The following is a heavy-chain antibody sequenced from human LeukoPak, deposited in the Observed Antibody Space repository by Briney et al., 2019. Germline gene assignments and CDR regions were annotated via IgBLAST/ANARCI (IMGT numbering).Heavy chain of an antibody. CDR2: ISWNSGSI. CDR3: AKDFFPVYYYDSSGYDVTAFDI. D-gene: IGHD3-22*01. Sequence: GGSLRLSCAASGFTFDDYAMHWVRQAPGKGLEWVSGISWNSGSIGYADSVKGRFTISRDNAKNPLYLQMNSLRAEDTALYYCAKDFFPVYYYDSSGYDVTAFDIWGQGTMVTVSS. V-gene: IGHV3-9*01. CDR1: GFTFDDYA. J-gene: IGHJ3*02.